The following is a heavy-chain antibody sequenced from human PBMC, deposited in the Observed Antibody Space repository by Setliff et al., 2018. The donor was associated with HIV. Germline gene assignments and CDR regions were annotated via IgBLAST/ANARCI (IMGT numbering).Heavy chain of an antibody. Sequence: GGSLRLSCAASGFTFSSYWMSWVRQAPGKGLEWVANIKQDGSEKYYVDSVKGRFTISRDNAKNTLYLQMNSLRAEDTGVYYCHSGYDTEEQSYFDYWGQGALVTVPQ. CDR3: HSGYDTEEQSYFDY. CDR2: IKQDGSEK. J-gene: IGHJ4*02. V-gene: IGHV3-7*01. CDR1: GFTFSSYW. D-gene: IGHD5-12*01.